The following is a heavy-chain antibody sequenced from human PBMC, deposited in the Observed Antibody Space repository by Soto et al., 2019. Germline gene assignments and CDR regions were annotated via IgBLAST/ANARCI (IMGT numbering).Heavy chain of an antibody. D-gene: IGHD2-15*01. J-gene: IGHJ4*01. V-gene: IGHV3-7*01. CDR2: IKQDGSET. CDR1: GFTFSRNW. CDR3: VRDLGYCSGGICYTVLDY. Sequence: PGGSLRLSCAASGFTFSRNWMNWVRQAPGKGLEWVANIKQDGSETYYVESVKGRFTISRDNAKNSLYLQMNSLRAEDTAVYYCVRDLGYCSGGICYTVLDYWGLGTLVTVSS.